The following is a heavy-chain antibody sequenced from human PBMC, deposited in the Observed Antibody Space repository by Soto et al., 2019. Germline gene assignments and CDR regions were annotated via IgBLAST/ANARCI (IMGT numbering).Heavy chain of an antibody. CDR2: AAYSGGT. Sequence: SETLSLTYTVSGGSIANNNYFRGWVRQPPGKGLEWIGSAAYSGGTYKNPSLKSRVTVSVDTSKNQFSLKLTSVTAADTAVYYCAKVVVGATSHSDFDSWGQGTLVTVSS. V-gene: IGHV4-39*01. CDR3: AKVVVGATSHSDFDS. CDR1: GGSIANNNYF. D-gene: IGHD2-15*01. J-gene: IGHJ4*02.